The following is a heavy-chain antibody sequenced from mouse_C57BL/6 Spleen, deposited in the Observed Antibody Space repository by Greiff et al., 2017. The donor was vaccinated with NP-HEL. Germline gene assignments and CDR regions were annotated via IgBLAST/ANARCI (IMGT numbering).Heavy chain of an antibody. J-gene: IGHJ2*01. CDR2: IHPNSGST. CDR1: GYTFTSYW. CDR3: GGGTGTGYLDY. D-gene: IGHD4-1*01. V-gene: IGHV1-64*01. Sequence: QVQLQQPGAELVKPGASVKLSCKASGYTFTSYWMHWVKQRPGQGLEWIGLIHPNSGSTNYNEKFKSKATLTVDTSSSTAYMQLSSLTSEDSAVDYWGGGTGTGYLDYWGQGTTVTVSS.